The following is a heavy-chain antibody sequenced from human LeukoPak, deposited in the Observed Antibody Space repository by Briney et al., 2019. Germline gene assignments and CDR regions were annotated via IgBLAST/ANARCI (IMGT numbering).Heavy chain of an antibody. D-gene: IGHD2-8*01. CDR2: IYYTGDT. CDR3: ARGFQWHPKPNAFDI. J-gene: IGHJ3*02. Sequence: SETLSLTCSLSGVSISSYYWSWIRLPPGKALQRMRNIYYTGDTNCNPSLQSRVTMSVDAPRGQFSLNLGSVTAADTAVYYCARGFQWHPKPNAFDIWGHGTMVTVSS. CDR1: GVSISSYY. V-gene: IGHV4-59*01.